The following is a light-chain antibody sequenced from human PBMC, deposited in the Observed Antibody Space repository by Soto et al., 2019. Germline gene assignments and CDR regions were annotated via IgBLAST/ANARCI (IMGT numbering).Light chain of an antibody. CDR3: SPYTSDSSYV. J-gene: IGLJ1*01. CDR1: SSDVGLYDY. V-gene: IGLV2-14*01. CDR2: AVS. Sequence: QSVLTQTASVSGSPGQSITISCTGTSSDVGLYDYVSWYQQHPGKAPQLMIYAVSNRPSGVSNRFSASKSGNTASLFISGLQAEDEADYYCSPYTSDSSYVFGSGTKVTVL.